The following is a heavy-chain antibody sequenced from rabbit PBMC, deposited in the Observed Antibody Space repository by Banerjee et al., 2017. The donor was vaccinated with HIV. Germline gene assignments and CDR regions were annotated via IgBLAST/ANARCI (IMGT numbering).Heavy chain of an antibody. J-gene: IGHJ4*01. CDR1: GFSFSSSYW. CDR3: ARDIYNDGLAYFNV. Sequence: QSLEESGGDLVKPGASLTLTCTASGFSFSSSYWICWVRQAPGKGLEWIACIYGGSTGNTYYASWAKGRFTISKTSSTTVTLQMTSLTAADTATYFCARDIYNDGLAYFNVWGQGTLVTVS. CDR2: IYGGSTGNT. D-gene: IGHD1-1*01. V-gene: IGHV1S40*01.